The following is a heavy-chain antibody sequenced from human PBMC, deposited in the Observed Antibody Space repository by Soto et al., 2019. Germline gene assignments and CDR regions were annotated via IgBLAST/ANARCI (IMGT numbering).Heavy chain of an antibody. J-gene: IGHJ4*02. V-gene: IGHV6-1*01. D-gene: IGHD1-26*01. CDR1: GDSVSSNSAT. CDR3: ARAAYSGSYQGYFAY. Sequence: SQTLSLTCAISGDSVSSNSATWNWIRQSPSRGLEWLGRTYYRSKWYSDYAVSVKSRITTNPDTSKNQLSLQLNSVTPEDTAVYYCARAAYSGSYQGYFAYWGQGILVTVSS. CDR2: TYYRSKWYS.